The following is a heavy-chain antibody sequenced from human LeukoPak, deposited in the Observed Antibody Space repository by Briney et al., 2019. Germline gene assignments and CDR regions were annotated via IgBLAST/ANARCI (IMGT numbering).Heavy chain of an antibody. CDR1: GGSISNYY. D-gene: IGHD1-26*01. V-gene: IGHV4-59*01. CDR2: IYYSGST. J-gene: IGHJ6*03. CDR3: ARDLSGSSDYYYYYLDV. Sequence: PSETLSLTCTVSGGSISNYYWSWIRQPPGKGLEWIGYIYYSGSTHYTPSSKSRVTISIDTSKNQFSLKLSSVTAADTAVYYCARDLSGSSDYYYYYLDVWGKGTTVTVSS.